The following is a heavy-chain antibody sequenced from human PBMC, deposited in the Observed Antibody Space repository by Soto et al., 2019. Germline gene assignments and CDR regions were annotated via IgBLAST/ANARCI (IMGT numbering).Heavy chain of an antibody. V-gene: IGHV3-48*04. J-gene: IGHJ4*02. D-gene: IGHD3-10*01. Sequence: EVQLVESGGGLVQPGGSLRLSCVASEFTFKNYGMDWVRQAPGKGLEWISYISSSSSSVEYADSVKGRFTISRDNVKSSLWLQMNNPRVDDTAVYSCASGGADRPGYWRQGPLVTVSS. CDR3: ASGGADRPGY. CDR1: EFTFKNYG. CDR2: ISSSSSSV.